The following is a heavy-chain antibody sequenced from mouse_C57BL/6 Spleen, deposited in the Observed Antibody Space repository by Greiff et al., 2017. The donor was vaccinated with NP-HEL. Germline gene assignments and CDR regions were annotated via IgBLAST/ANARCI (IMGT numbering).Heavy chain of an antibody. CDR2: IWSGGST. CDR3: ARSNDYDEGFAY. CDR1: GFSLTSYG. D-gene: IGHD2-4*01. V-gene: IGHV2-2*01. Sequence: QVQLKQSGPGLVQPSQSLSITCTVSGFSLTSYGVHWVRQSPGKGLEWLGVIWSGGSTDYNAAFISRLSISKDNSKSQVFFKMKSLQADDTAIYYCARSNDYDEGFAYWGQGTLVTVSA. J-gene: IGHJ3*01.